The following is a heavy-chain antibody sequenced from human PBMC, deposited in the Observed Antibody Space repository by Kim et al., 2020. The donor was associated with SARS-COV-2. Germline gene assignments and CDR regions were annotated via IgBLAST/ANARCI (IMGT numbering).Heavy chain of an antibody. CDR3: ARDMTGYYYYYGMDV. CDR2: IIPIFGTA. V-gene: IGHV1-69*13. J-gene: IGHJ6*02. Sequence: SVKVSCKASGGTFSSYAISWVRQAPGQGLEWMGGIIPIFGTANYAQKFQGRVTITADESTSTAYMELSSLRSEDTAVYYCARDMTGYYYYYGMDVWGQGTTVTVSS. D-gene: IGHD6-13*01. CDR1: GGTFSSYA.